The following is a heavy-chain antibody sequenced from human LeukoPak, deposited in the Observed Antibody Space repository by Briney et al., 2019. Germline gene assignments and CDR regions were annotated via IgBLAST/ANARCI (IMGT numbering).Heavy chain of an antibody. J-gene: IGHJ4*02. Sequence: SQTLSLTCALSGDSVSSNSAAWNWIRQSPSRGLEWLGRTYYRSKWYNDYAASVKSRITINPDTSKSQFSLQLNSVTPEDTAVYYCARAVSLSGYDSTPFDYWGQGTLVTVAS. V-gene: IGHV6-1*01. CDR3: ARAVSLSGYDSTPFDY. CDR1: GDSVSSNSAA. CDR2: TYYRSKWYN. D-gene: IGHD5-12*01.